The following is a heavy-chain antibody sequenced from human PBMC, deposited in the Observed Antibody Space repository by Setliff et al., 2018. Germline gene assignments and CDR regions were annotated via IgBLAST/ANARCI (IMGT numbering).Heavy chain of an antibody. J-gene: IGHJ4*02. D-gene: IGHD2-21*02. Sequence: SETLSLTCAVYGGSFSGYYWSWIRQPPGKGLEWIGEINHSGSTNYNPSLKSRVTISVDTSKNQFSLKLSSVTAADTAVYYCATQAYCGGDCLHFLAYWGQGTLVTVSS. CDR2: INHSGST. CDR3: ATQAYCGGDCLHFLAY. V-gene: IGHV4-34*01. CDR1: GGSFSGYY.